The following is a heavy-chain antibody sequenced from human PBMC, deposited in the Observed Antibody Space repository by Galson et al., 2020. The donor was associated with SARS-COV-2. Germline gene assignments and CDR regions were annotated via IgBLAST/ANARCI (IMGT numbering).Heavy chain of an antibody. V-gene: IGHV3-30*02. D-gene: IGHD2-15*01. J-gene: IGHJ4*02. Sequence: GGSLRLSCVVSGFTFNSYGMHWVRQAPGKGLEWVAFIRYDGSDPYYADSVKGRFSISRDNSKNTLYLQLNSLTTEDTALYYCVNQVVVSPMFPHHWGLGTLVTVSS. CDR1: GFTFNSYG. CDR2: IRYDGSDP. CDR3: VNQVVVSPMFPHH.